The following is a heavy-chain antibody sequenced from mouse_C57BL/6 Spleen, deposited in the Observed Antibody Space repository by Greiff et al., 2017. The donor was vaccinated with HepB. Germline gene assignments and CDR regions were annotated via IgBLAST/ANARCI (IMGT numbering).Heavy chain of an antibody. V-gene: IGHV3-6*01. Sequence: EVQLQQSGPGLVKPSQSLSLTCSVTGYSITSGYYWNWIRQFPGNKLEWMGYISYDGSNNYNPSLKNRISITRDTSTNQFFLKLNSVTTEDTATDYCARGGDYGSAPLAMDYWGQGTSVTVSS. CDR2: ISYDGSN. CDR3: ARGGDYGSAPLAMDY. J-gene: IGHJ4*01. CDR1: GYSITSGYY. D-gene: IGHD1-1*01.